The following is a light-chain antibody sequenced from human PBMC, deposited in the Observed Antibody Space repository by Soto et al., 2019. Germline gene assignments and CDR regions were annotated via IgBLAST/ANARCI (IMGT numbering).Light chain of an antibody. CDR1: QGIIDY. V-gene: IGKV1-27*01. CDR2: AAS. CDR3: QQYDTAPQT. Sequence: DIQMTQSPSSLSASVGDTVTITCRASQGIIDYLAWYQQRPGKVPKLLIYAASTLQTGVPSRFSGSGAGTDFTLTISSLQPEDVRSYYCQQYDTAPQTLGQGTRVEIK. J-gene: IGKJ1*01.